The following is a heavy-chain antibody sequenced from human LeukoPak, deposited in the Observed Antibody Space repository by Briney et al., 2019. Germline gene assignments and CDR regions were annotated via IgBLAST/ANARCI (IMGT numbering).Heavy chain of an antibody. J-gene: IGHJ4*02. Sequence: SETLSLTCTVSGGSISSSSYYWGWIRQPPGKGLEWIGSIYYSGSTYYNPSLKGRVTISVDTSKNQFSLKLSSVTAADTAVYYCARQGLDGGAFYWGQGTLVTVSS. CDR3: ARQGLDGGAFY. CDR1: GGSISSSSYY. D-gene: IGHD4-23*01. CDR2: IYYSGST. V-gene: IGHV4-39*01.